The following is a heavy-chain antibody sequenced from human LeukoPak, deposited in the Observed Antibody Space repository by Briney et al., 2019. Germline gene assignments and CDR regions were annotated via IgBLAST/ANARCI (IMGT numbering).Heavy chain of an antibody. CDR3: ARGIFGVVTTYYFDY. CDR2: IYYSGST. Sequence: SETLSLTCTVSGGSISSGGYYWSWIRQHPGKGLEWIGYIYYSGSTYYNPSLKSRVTISVDTSKNQFSLMLSSVTAADTAVYYCARGIFGVVTTYYFDYWGQGTLVTVSS. V-gene: IGHV4-31*03. D-gene: IGHD3-3*01. CDR1: GGSISSGGYY. J-gene: IGHJ4*02.